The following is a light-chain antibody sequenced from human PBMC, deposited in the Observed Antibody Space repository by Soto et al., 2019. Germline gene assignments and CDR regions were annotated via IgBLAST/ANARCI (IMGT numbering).Light chain of an antibody. V-gene: IGKV1-39*01. CDR2: VTS. CDR1: QGISSY. J-gene: IGKJ5*01. CDR3: QQSYTTPIT. Sequence: QLTQSPSSLSASVGDRVTLTCRASQGISSYFAWYQQKPGKAPKLLIYVTSTLQTGVPSRFSGSGSGTDFTLTISSLQPEDFATYFCQQSYTTPITFGQGTRLEIK.